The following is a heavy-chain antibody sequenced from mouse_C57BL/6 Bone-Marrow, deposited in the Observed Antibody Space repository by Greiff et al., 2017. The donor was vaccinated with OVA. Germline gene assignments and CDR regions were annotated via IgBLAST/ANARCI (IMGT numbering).Heavy chain of an antibody. J-gene: IGHJ1*03. CDR3: ARYVGLLRDWYFDV. V-gene: IGHV7-3*01. CDR1: GFTFTDYY. Sequence: VQLKESGGGLVQPGGSLSLSCAASGFTFTDYYMSWVRQPPGKALEWLGFIRNKANGYTTEYSASVKGRFTISRDNSQSILYLQMNALRAEDSATYDCARYVGLLRDWYFDVWGTGTTVTVSS. D-gene: IGHD2-3*01. CDR2: IRNKANGYTT.